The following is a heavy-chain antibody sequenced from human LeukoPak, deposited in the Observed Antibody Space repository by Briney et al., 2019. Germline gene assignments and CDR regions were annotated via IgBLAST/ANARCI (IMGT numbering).Heavy chain of an antibody. Sequence: ASVKVSCKASGYSFTSNYIHWVRQAPGQGLEWMGMIYPRDGSTSYAQRFQDRVTVTRDTSTSTVHMELSGLRSEDTAVYYCARDQEGFDYWGLGTQVTVSS. CDR3: ARDQEGFDY. V-gene: IGHV1-46*01. CDR2: IYPRDGST. CDR1: GYSFTSNY. J-gene: IGHJ4*02.